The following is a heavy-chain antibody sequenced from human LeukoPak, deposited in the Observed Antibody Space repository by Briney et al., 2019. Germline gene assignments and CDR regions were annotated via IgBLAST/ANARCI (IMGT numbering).Heavy chain of an antibody. V-gene: IGHV3-33*08. J-gene: IGHJ4*02. CDR2: IWYDGSNK. CDR1: GFTFSSYA. D-gene: IGHD3-9*01. CDR3: AREASSGYYDILTGYYAHAYFDY. Sequence: GGSLRLSCAASGFTFSSYAMSWVRQAPGKGLEWVAVIWYDGSNKYYADSVKGRFTISRDNSKNTLYLQMNSLRAEDTAVYYCAREASSGYYDILTGYYAHAYFDYWGQGTLVTVSS.